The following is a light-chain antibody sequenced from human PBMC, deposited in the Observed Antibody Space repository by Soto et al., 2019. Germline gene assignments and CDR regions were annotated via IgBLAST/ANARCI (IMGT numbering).Light chain of an antibody. Sequence: QSALTQPASVSGSPGQSITISCTGTSSDVGGYYYVSWYQHHPGKAPKLMLFEVSNRPSGVSNRFSGSKSGNTASLTISGLQAEDEADYYCSSFSSSSTSGVFGTGTKVTVL. J-gene: IGLJ1*01. CDR1: SSDVGGYYY. CDR3: SSFSSSSTSGV. V-gene: IGLV2-14*01. CDR2: EVS.